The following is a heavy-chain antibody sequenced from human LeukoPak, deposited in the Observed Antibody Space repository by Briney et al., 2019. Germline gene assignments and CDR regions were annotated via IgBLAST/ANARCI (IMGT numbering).Heavy chain of an antibody. Sequence: PSETLSLTCTVSGGSISSYYWSWIRQPPGKGLEWIGEINHSGSTNYNPSLKSRVTISVDRSKNQFSLKLSSVTAADTAVYYCARMRDLEWLSPYMDVWGKGTTVTVSS. J-gene: IGHJ6*03. V-gene: IGHV4-34*01. CDR2: INHSGST. CDR1: GGSISSYY. CDR3: ARMRDLEWLSPYMDV. D-gene: IGHD3-3*01.